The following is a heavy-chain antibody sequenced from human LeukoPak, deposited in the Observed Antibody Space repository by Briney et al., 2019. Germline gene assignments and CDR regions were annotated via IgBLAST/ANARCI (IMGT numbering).Heavy chain of an antibody. J-gene: IGHJ4*02. CDR1: GGSVISSTW. D-gene: IGHD2-2*01. Sequence: PSETLSLTCAISGGSVISSTWWSWVRQPPGKGLEWIGEVYHIGTTTYNPSLKSRVTMSVDTSKNRFYLELRSVTAADTAVYYCARHTYCTSSSCLSSLDNWGQGTPVTVSS. CDR2: VYHIGTT. V-gene: IGHV4-4*02. CDR3: ARHTYCTSSSCLSSLDN.